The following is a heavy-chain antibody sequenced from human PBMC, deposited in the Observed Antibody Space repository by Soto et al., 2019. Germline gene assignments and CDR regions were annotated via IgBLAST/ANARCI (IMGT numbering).Heavy chain of an antibody. CDR2: ISAYNGNT. CDR1: GYTYTSYG. CDR3: AGPLVYSSSSDWYYYGMDV. V-gene: IGHV1-18*01. D-gene: IGHD6-6*01. Sequence: QVQLVQSGAEVKKPGASVKVSCKASGYTYTSYGISWVRQAPGQGLEWMGWISAYNGNTNYAQKLQGRVTMTTDTSKSTAYMELRSLRSDDTAVYYCAGPLVYSSSSDWYYYGMDVWGQGTTVTVSS. J-gene: IGHJ6*02.